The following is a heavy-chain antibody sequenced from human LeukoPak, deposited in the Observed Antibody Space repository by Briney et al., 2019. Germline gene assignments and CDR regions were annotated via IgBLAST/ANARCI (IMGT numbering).Heavy chain of an antibody. Sequence: NPSETLSLTCAVYGGSFSGYYWSWIRQPPGKGLEWIGEINHSGSTNYNPSLKSRVTISVDTSKNQFFLKLSSVTAADTAVYYCVIYYWDWPGNDYWGQGTLVTVSS. D-gene: IGHD1-7*01. J-gene: IGHJ4*02. CDR1: GGSFSGYY. V-gene: IGHV4-34*01. CDR3: VIYYWDWPGNDY. CDR2: INHSGST.